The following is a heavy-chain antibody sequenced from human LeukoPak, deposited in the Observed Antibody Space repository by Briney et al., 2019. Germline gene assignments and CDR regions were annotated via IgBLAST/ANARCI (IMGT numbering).Heavy chain of an antibody. J-gene: IGHJ4*02. Sequence: PSETLSLTCAVSGGSIGGYGYYGGWIRQPPGKELEWIASVSYSGETSYNPSLRSRVTISIDTSEHRFSLRLNSVTATDTAVYYCARLRWGSVIDYWGQGTLVTVSS. CDR3: ARLRWGSVIDY. D-gene: IGHD3-16*01. CDR2: VSYSGET. V-gene: IGHV4-39*01. CDR1: GGSIGGYGYY.